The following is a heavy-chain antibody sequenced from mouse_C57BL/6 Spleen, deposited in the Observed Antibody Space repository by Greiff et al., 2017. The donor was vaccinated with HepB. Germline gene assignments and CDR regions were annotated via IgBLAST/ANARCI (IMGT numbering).Heavy chain of an antibody. CDR2: ISDGGSYT. J-gene: IGHJ1*03. V-gene: IGHV5-4*01. CDR3: ARDRHYGSSYVGYFDV. CDR1: GFTFSSYA. Sequence: EVKLMESGGGLVKPGGSLKLSCAASGFTFSSYAMSWVRQTPEKRLEWVATISDGGSYTYYPDNVKGRFTISRDNAKNNLYLQMSHLKSEDTAMYYCARDRHYGSSYVGYFDVWGTGTTVTVSS. D-gene: IGHD1-1*01.